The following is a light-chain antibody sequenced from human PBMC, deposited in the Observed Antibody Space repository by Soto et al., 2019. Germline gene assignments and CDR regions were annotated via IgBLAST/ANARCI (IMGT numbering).Light chain of an antibody. V-gene: IGKV3-15*01. CDR3: QQYNNWPRT. CDR1: QSVSRN. CDR2: DAS. J-gene: IGKJ1*01. Sequence: ETVMTQSPATLSVSPWERSTLSCRASQSVSRNLAWYQQTRGQAPRLLMFDASTRATGIPARFSGSGSGTDFTLTISSLQSEDSAIYYCQQYNNWPRTFG.